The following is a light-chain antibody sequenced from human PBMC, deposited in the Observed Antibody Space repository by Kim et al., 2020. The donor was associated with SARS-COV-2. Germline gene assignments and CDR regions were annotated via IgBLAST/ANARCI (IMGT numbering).Light chain of an antibody. CDR1: SLRSYY. V-gene: IGLV3-19*01. CDR2: GKK. CDR3: TSRDSIGNPWF. Sequence: SSELTQDPAVSVALGQTVRITCQGDSLRSYYASWYQQKQEQPPVLSIYGKKTRPSGIPDRFPASSSGTTAPLPFTGPRAEVEAAYYFTSRDSIGNPWFFG. J-gene: IGLJ3*02.